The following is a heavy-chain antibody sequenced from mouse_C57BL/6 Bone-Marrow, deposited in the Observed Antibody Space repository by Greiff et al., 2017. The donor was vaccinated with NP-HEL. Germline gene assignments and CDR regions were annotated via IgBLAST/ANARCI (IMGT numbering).Heavy chain of an antibody. CDR2: IRNKANNHAT. V-gene: IGHV6-6*01. CDR1: GFTFSDAW. D-gene: IGHD1-1*01. CDR3: TRPYYYGSSFHWYFDV. J-gene: IGHJ1*03. Sequence: DVKLQESGGGLVQPGGSMKLSCAASGFTFSDAWMDWVRQSPEKGLEWVAEIRNKANNHATYYAESVKGRFTISRDDSKSSVYLQMNSLRAEDTGIYYCTRPYYYGSSFHWYFDVWGTGTTVTVSS.